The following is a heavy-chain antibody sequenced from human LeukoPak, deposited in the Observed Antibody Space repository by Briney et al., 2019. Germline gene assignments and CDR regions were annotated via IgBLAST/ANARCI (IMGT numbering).Heavy chain of an antibody. D-gene: IGHD5-24*01. J-gene: IGHJ5*02. CDR2: IYRSGST. CDR1: GYSISSGYY. V-gene: IGHV4-38-2*02. Sequence: PSETLSLTCTVSGYSISSGYYWGWIRQPPGKGLEWIGSIYRSGSTNYNPSLKSRVTISLDTSKNQFSLQLNSVTASDTAVYYCASGDGYLHWFDPWGQGTLVTVSS. CDR3: ASGDGYLHWFDP.